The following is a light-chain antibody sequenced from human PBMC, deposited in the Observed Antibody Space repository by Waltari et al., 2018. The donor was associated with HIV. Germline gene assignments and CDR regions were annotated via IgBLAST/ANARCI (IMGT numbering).Light chain of an antibody. CDR1: RCNIGNNL. CDR2: SNN. Sequence: QSVVTQPTSASGAPGQTITISCSGSRCNIGNNLANWYQHLPGAAPKLLIYSNNQRSSGVPDRISGSKSGTSASLAISGLQPEDEADYYCASWDDKLKGYVFGSGTKVTVL. CDR3: ASWDDKLKGYV. J-gene: IGLJ1*01. V-gene: IGLV1-44*01.